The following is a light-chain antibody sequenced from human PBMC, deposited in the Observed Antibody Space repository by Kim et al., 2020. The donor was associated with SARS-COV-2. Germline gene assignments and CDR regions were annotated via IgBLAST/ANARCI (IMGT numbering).Light chain of an antibody. CDR1: QSVSSSF. CDR2: GAS. Sequence: ELVLTQSPGTLSLSPGERATLSCRASQSVSSSFLAWYQQKPGQAPRLLIYGASSRAAGIPDMFSGGGSGTDFTLTINRLEPEDFAVYQCQHYDTFGGGTKVDIK. J-gene: IGKJ4*01. CDR3: QHYDT. V-gene: IGKV3-20*01.